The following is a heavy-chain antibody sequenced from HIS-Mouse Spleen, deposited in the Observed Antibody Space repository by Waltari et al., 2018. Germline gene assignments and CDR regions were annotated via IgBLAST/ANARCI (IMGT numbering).Heavy chain of an antibody. J-gene: IGHJ4*02. CDR3: ARDRELYFDY. Sequence: QLQLQESGPGLVKPSETLSLTCTVSGGSISSSSYYWGWLRQPPGKGLEWIGSIYYSGSTYYNPSLKSRVTISVDTSKNQFSLKLSSVTAADTAVYYCARDRELYFDYWGQGTLVTVSS. CDR1: GGSISSSSYY. D-gene: IGHD1-26*01. V-gene: IGHV4-39*07. CDR2: IYYSGST.